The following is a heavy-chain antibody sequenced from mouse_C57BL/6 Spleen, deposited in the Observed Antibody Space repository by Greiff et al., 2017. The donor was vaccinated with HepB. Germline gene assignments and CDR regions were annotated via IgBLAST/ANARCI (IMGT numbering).Heavy chain of an antibody. CDR1: GYNFTSSW. J-gene: IGHJ4*01. Sequence: VQLQQSGAELAKPGASVKLSCKASGYNFTSSWMHWVKQRPGKGLEWIGYINPSSGYTKSNQKFKDKATLTADKSSSTAYMTMSSLTYEDSAIFYCARSYARYYLGQGSSYTVSS. CDR2: INPSSGYT. V-gene: IGHV1-7*01. CDR3: ARSYARYY.